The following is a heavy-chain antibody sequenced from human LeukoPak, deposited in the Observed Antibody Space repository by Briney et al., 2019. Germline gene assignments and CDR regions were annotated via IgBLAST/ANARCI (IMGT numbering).Heavy chain of an antibody. CDR1: GDRVSSNSAA. CDR3: ARDHGSSWFSLGY. CDR2: TYYRSKWYN. V-gene: IGHV6-1*01. Sequence: SQTLSLTCAISGDRVSSNSAAWSWIRQSPSRGLEWLGRTYYRSKWYNDYAVSVKSRITFNPDTSKNQFSLQLNSVTPEDTAVYYCARDHGSSWFSLGYWGQGTLVTVSS. D-gene: IGHD6-13*01. J-gene: IGHJ4*02.